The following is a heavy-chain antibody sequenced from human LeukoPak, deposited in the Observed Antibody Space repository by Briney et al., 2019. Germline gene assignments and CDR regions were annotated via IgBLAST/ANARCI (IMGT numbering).Heavy chain of an antibody. CDR1: GGSISSYY. Sequence: SETLSLTCTVSGGSISSYYWSWIRQPPGKGLEWIGYIYYSGSTNYNPSLKSRVTISVDASKNQFSLKLSFVTAADTAVYYCARVVRNYYGSGSYYQTKDWFDPWGQGTLVTVSS. V-gene: IGHV4-59*01. J-gene: IGHJ5*02. CDR2: IYYSGST. D-gene: IGHD3-10*01. CDR3: ARVVRNYYGSGSYYQTKDWFDP.